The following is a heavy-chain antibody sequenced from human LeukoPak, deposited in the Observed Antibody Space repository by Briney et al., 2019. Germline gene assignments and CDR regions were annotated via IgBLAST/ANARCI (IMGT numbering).Heavy chain of an antibody. V-gene: IGHV4-30-2*03. CDR1: GGSISSGGYY. CDR2: IYYSGST. J-gene: IGHJ1*01. D-gene: IGHD3-22*01. CDR3: ATYSSLNRREFQY. Sequence: SETLSLTCTVSGGSISSGGYYWSWIRQPPGKGLEWIGYIYYSGSTYYNPSLKSRVTISVDTSKNQFSLKLSSVTAADTAVYYCATYSSLNRREFQYWGQGTLLTVSS.